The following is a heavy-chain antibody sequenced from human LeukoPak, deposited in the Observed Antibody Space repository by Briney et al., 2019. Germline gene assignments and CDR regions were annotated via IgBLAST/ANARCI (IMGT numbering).Heavy chain of an antibody. Sequence: SVKVSCKASGGTFSSYAISWVRQAPGQGLEWMGRIIPILGIANYAQKFQGRVTITADKSTSTAYMELSSLRSEDTAVYYCARVTMVRGVIKYYFDYWGQGTLVTVSS. CDR2: IIPILGIA. J-gene: IGHJ4*02. D-gene: IGHD3-10*01. CDR3: ARVTMVRGVIKYYFDY. V-gene: IGHV1-69*04. CDR1: GGTFSSYA.